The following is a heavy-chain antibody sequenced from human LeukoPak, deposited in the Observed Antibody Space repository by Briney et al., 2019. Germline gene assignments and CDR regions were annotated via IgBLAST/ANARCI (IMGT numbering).Heavy chain of an antibody. CDR2: IYYSGST. Sequence: SSETLSLTCTVSGVSISSYYWSWIRQPPGKGLEWIGYIYYSGSTNYNPSLKSRVTISVDTSKNQFSLKLSSVTAADTAVYYCATILVGATSWALRDDIWGQGTMVTVSS. CDR1: GVSISSYY. V-gene: IGHV4-59*08. CDR3: ATILVGATSWALRDDI. D-gene: IGHD1-26*01. J-gene: IGHJ3*02.